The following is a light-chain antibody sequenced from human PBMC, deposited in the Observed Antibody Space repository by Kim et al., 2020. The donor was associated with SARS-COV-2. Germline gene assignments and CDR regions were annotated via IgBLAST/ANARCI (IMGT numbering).Light chain of an antibody. CDR2: AAS. CDR1: QGISSY. CDR3: KQYYSYPPT. Sequence: AIRMTQSPSSFSASTGDRVTITCRASQGISSYLAWYQQKPGKAPKLLIYAASTLQSGVPSRFSGSGSGTDFTLTISCLQSEEFATYYCKQYYSYPPTFGPGTKVDIK. V-gene: IGKV1-8*01. J-gene: IGKJ3*01.